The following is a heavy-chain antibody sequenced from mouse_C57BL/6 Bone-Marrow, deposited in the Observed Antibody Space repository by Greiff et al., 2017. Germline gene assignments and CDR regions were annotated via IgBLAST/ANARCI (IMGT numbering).Heavy chain of an antibody. J-gene: IGHJ4*01. V-gene: IGHV1-81*01. CDR1: GYTFTSYG. D-gene: IGHD2-3*01. CDR2: IYPRSGNT. Sequence: VQLQQSGAELARPGASVKLSCKASGYTFTSYGISWVKQRTGQGLEWIGEIYPRSGNTYYNEKFKGKATLTADKSSSTAYMELRSLTSEDSAVXFCARYDGYYVPYYYAMDYWGQRASVTVSS. CDR3: ARYDGYYVPYYYAMDY.